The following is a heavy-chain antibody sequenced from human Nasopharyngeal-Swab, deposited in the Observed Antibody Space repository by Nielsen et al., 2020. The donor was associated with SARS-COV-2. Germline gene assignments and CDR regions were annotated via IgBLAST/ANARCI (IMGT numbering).Heavy chain of an antibody. CDR1: GGTFSSYA. CDR2: IIPIFGTA. CDR3: ASFPYDSSGSYYYYGMDV. D-gene: IGHD3-22*01. Sequence: SVKVSCKASGGTFSSYAISWVRQAPGQGLEWMGGIIPIFGTANYAQKFQGRVTITADESTSTAYMELSSLRSEDTAVYYCASFPYDSSGSYYYYGMDVWGRGTTVTVSS. V-gene: IGHV1-69*13. J-gene: IGHJ6*02.